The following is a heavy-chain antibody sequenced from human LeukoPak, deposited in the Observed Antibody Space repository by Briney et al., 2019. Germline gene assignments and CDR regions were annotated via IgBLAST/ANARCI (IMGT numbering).Heavy chain of an antibody. CDR2: IKQDGSEK. V-gene: IGHV3-7*01. J-gene: IGHJ4*02. CDR3: ARDRGVFWSGYSTGDSPFDY. Sequence: GGSLRLSCAASGFTFSSYWMSWVRQAPGKGLEWVANIKQDGSEKYYVDSVKGRFTISRDNAKNSLYLQMHSLRAEETAVYYCARDRGVFWSGYSTGDSPFDYWGQGTLVTVSS. CDR1: GFTFSSYW. D-gene: IGHD3-3*01.